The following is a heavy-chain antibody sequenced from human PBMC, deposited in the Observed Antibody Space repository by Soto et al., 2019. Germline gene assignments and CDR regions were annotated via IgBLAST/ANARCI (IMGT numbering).Heavy chain of an antibody. CDR2: ISGSGGST. Sequence: PGGSLRLSCAASGFTFSSYAMSWVRQAPGKGLEWVSAISGSGGSTYYADSVKGRFTISRDNSKNTLYLQMNSLRAEDTAVYYCAKEIAVAVHYYYYGMDVWGQGTTVTV. J-gene: IGHJ6*02. D-gene: IGHD6-19*01. CDR3: AKEIAVAVHYYYYGMDV. V-gene: IGHV3-23*01. CDR1: GFTFSSYA.